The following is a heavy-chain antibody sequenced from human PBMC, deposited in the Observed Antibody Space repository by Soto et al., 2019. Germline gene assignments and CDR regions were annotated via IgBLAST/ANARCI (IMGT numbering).Heavy chain of an antibody. CDR3: VSPRNTVITRAYFDY. V-gene: IGHV4-39*01. J-gene: IGHJ4*02. CDR2: VYYRGRS. Sequence: SETLSLTCTVSGGSVTNSSYYWGWIRQSPGKGLEWIGSVYYRGRSYSKSSVKSRVTISVDTSKNQFSLNLNSVTASDTAVYFCVSPRNTVITRAYFDYWGPGALVTVSS. CDR1: GGSVTNSSYY. D-gene: IGHD1-20*01.